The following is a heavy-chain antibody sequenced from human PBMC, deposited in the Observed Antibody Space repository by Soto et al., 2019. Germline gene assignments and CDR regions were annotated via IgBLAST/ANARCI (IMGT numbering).Heavy chain of an antibody. CDR1: GYTFTSYD. V-gene: IGHV1-8*01. CDR2: MNPNSGNT. J-gene: IGHJ6*04. Sequence: ASVKVSCKASGYTFTSYDINWVRQATGQGLEWMGWMNPNSGNTGYAQKFQGRVTMTRNTSISTAYMELSSLRSEDTAVYYCVLGLILSPESLMDVWGKGTTVTVSS. CDR3: VLGLILSPESLMDV.